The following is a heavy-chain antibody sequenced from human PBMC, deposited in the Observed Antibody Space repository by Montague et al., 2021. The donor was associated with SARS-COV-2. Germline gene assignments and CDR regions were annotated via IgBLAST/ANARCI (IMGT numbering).Heavy chain of an antibody. Sequence: SLSLSFSASGLTVSSNYLTWVRQAPGRGLEWVSFIDAVGNTYYADSVKGRFTVSRDNSKNTVYLQMNSLRVEDTAIYYCARDERRASKWSYGLDVWGPGTPVTVSS. CDR1: GLTVSSNY. CDR2: IDAVGNT. V-gene: IGHV3-53*01. CDR3: ARDERRASKWSYGLDV. D-gene: IGHD2-15*01. J-gene: IGHJ6*02.